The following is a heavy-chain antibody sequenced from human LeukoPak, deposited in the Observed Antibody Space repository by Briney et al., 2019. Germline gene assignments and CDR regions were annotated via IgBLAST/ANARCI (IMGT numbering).Heavy chain of an antibody. CDR1: GGTFSSYA. CDR2: IIPILGIA. V-gene: IGHV1-69*04. CDR3: ARDDYCGSGSYSHYYYSYGMDV. Sequence: SVKVSCKASGGTFSSYAISWVRQAPGQGLEWMGRIIPILGIANYAQKFQGRVTITADKSTSTAYMELSSLRSEDTAVYYCARDDYCGSGSYSHYYYSYGMDVWGQGTTVTVSS. J-gene: IGHJ6*02. D-gene: IGHD3-10*01.